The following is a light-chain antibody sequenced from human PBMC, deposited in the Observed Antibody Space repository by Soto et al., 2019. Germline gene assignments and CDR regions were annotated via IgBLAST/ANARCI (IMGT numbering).Light chain of an antibody. CDR3: PQRISLPLR. CDR1: QSVRSF. J-gene: IGKJ1*01. Sequence: ELVLTKSPATLSLSPGARATLSCRASQSVRSFLAWYQQKPVQAPRLLIYDASNRAAGIPARCSGSGFGTAFTITIRGIEAEDFAGYYCPQRISLPLRFDQGSKVDIK. V-gene: IGKV3-11*01. CDR2: DAS.